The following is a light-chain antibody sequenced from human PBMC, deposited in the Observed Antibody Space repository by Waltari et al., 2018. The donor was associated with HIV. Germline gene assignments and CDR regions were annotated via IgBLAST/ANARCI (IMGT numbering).Light chain of an antibody. CDR3: HQYGLSPYN. CDR2: GAA. J-gene: IGKJ2*01. V-gene: IGKV3-20*01. Sequence: IVWTQSPGNLSLSPGERATLSCRASQSVSSTYLAWHQQKPGQAPRLLISGAATRATGIPDRFSGSGSGTDFTLTISRVEPEDVAVYYCHQYGLSPYNFGQGTKLQIK. CDR1: QSVSSTY.